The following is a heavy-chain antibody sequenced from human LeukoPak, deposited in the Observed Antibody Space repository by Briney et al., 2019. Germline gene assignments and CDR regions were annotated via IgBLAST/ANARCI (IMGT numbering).Heavy chain of an antibody. J-gene: IGHJ4*02. Sequence: GGSLRLSCAASGFTFSIYWMSWVRQAPGKGLEWVANIKQDGSERYYVDSVKGRFTLSRDNAKDSLYLQMNSLRAEDTAVHYCARDRWSYDPQGGFDCWGQGTLVTVSS. V-gene: IGHV3-7*03. CDR1: GFTFSIYW. D-gene: IGHD3-22*01. CDR3: ARDRWSYDPQGGFDC. CDR2: IKQDGSER.